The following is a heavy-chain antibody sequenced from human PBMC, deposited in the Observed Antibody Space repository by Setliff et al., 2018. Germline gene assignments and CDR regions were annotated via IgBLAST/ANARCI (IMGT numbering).Heavy chain of an antibody. CDR2: VDQGANT. Sequence: GGSLRLSCVASGFTFGAYTLTWVRQAPGKGLEFVSGVDQGANTYYGDSVKARFTISRDNANQSLYLQMNSLRAEDTAVYYCARLALTGYDSSGYYYALEYYYYMDVWGKGTTVTVSS. V-gene: IGHV3-23*05. CDR1: GFTFGAYT. D-gene: IGHD3-22*01. CDR3: ARLALTGYDSSGYYYALEYYYYMDV. J-gene: IGHJ6*03.